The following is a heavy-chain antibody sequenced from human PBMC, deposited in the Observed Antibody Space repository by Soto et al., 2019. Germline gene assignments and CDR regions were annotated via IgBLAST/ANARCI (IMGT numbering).Heavy chain of an antibody. J-gene: IGHJ6*02. D-gene: IGHD6-19*01. CDR1: GDSVSSNSAA. V-gene: IGHV6-1*01. CDR2: TYYRSKWYN. CDR3: ARDVSSGWYKPDYYCGMDV. Sequence: SQTLSLTCAISGDSVSSNSAAWNWIRQSPSRGLECLGRTYYRSKWYNDYAVSVKSRITINPDTSKNQFSLQLTSVTPEDTAVYYCARDVSSGWYKPDYYCGMDVWGEGNTVTVSS.